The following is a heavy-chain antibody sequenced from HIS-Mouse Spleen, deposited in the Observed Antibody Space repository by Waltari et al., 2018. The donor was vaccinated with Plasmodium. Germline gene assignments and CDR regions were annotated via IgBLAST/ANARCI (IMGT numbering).Heavy chain of an antibody. CDR1: GYSFSSGYS. V-gene: IGHV4-38-2*02. Sequence: QVQLQESGPGLVKPSETLSLTCTVSGYSFSSGYSRGWIRQPPGKGLEWIGSIYHSGSTYYNPSLKSRVTISVDTSKNQFSLKLSSVTAADTAVYYCARSLGIASSYWYFDLWGRGTLVTVSS. D-gene: IGHD2-15*01. CDR2: IYHSGST. J-gene: IGHJ2*01. CDR3: ARSLGIASSYWYFDL.